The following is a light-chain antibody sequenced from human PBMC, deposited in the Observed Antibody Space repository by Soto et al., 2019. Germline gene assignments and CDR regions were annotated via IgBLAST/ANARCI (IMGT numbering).Light chain of an antibody. V-gene: IGKV3-15*01. CDR2: GAS. Sequence: IVMTQSPATLSVSPGERATLSCRASQSVASNLAWYQQRLGQAPRLLVYGASTRATGIPARFSGSGSRTEFPLTISSVLSEDFAVYYCQQYNKWPVFTFGPGTRVDIK. CDR1: QSVASN. J-gene: IGKJ3*01. CDR3: QQYNKWPVFT.